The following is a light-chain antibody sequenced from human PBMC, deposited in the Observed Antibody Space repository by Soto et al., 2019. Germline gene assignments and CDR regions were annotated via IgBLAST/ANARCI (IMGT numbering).Light chain of an antibody. J-gene: IGLJ3*02. CDR1: SSDVGAYNY. Sequence: QSALTQPRSVSGSPGQSVTISCTGTSSDVGAYNYVSWYQHHPGKAPKVRIYNVIERPSGVPDRFSGSKSDNKASLTISGLQAEDEADYYCCSYAGSYSWVFGGGTKLTVL. CDR3: CSYAGSYSWV. CDR2: NVI. V-gene: IGLV2-11*01.